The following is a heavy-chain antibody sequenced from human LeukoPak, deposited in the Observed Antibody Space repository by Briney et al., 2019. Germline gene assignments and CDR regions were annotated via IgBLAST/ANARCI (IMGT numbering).Heavy chain of an antibody. CDR1: GYTFTTYW. D-gene: IGHD6-19*01. CDR2: VYPADSDT. Sequence: GESLKISCEGFGYTFTTYWIAWVRQMPGKGLESMGIVYPADSDTKYSPSFQGQVTISADKSISTAYLRWSSLKTSDTAMYYCVRLDSTGWYYFDSWGQGTLVTVSS. V-gene: IGHV5-51*01. J-gene: IGHJ4*02. CDR3: VRLDSTGWYYFDS.